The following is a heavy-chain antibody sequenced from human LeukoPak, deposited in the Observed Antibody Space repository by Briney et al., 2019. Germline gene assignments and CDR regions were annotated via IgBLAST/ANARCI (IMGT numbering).Heavy chain of an antibody. D-gene: IGHD6-19*01. J-gene: IGHJ4*02. CDR1: GFTFSSYG. CDR3: ARDGRWQWLPSSFYFDY. Sequence: GGSLRLSCAASGFTFSSYGMHWVRQAPGKGLEWVAFIRYDGSNKYYADSVKGRFSISRDNSKNTLSLQMNSLRVEDTAVYYCARDGRWQWLPSSFYFDYWGQGTLVTVSS. CDR2: IRYDGSNK. V-gene: IGHV3-30*02.